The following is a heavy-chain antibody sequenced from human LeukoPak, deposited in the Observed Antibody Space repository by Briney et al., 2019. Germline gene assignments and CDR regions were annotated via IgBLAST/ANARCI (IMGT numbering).Heavy chain of an antibody. D-gene: IGHD2-2*01. CDR1: GGSISSGDYY. CDR3: AGLGGTKGY. V-gene: IGHV4-39*07. CDR2: IYHSGST. J-gene: IGHJ4*02. Sequence: SETLSLTCTVSGGSISSGDYYWSWIRQPPGKGLEWIGSIYHSGSTYYNPSLKSRVTISVDTSKNQFSLKLSSVTAADTAVYYCAGLGGTKGYWGQGTLVTVSS.